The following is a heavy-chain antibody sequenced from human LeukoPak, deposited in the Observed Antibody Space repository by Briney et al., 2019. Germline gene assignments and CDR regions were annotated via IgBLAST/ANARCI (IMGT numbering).Heavy chain of an antibody. CDR2: INPNSGGT. CDR3: ATMYSSGRRHFYYYYGMDV. D-gene: IGHD6-19*01. Sequence: ASVKVSCKASGYTFTGYYMHWVRQAPGQGLEWMGWINPNSGGTNYAQKFQGGVTMTRDTSISTAYMELSRLRSDDTAVYYCATMYSSGRRHFYYYYGMDVWGQGITVTVSS. J-gene: IGHJ6*02. V-gene: IGHV1-2*02. CDR1: GYTFTGYY.